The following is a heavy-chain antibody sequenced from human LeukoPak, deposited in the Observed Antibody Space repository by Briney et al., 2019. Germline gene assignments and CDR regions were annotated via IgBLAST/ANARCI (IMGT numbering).Heavy chain of an antibody. CDR1: GYTFTSYD. CDR2: MNPNSGNT. D-gene: IGHD5-12*01. Sequence: GASVKVSCKASGYTFTSYDINWVRQATGQGLEWMGWMNPNSGNTGYVQKFQGRVTMTRNTSISTAYMGLSSLRSEDTAVYYCARGYNDYDRFTDYWGQGTLVTVSS. CDR3: ARGYNDYDRFTDY. J-gene: IGHJ4*02. V-gene: IGHV1-8*01.